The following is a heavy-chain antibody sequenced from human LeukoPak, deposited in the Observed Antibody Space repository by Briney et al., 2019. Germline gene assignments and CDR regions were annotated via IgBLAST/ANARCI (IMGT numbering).Heavy chain of an antibody. D-gene: IGHD6-6*01. CDR3: AREGSSSSVRNYYYYYMDV. CDR2: ISSSSSTI. Sequence: GGSLRLSCAASGFTFSDYYMSWIHQAPGKGLEWVSYISSSSSTIYYADSVKGRFTISRDNAKNSLYLQMNSLRAEDTAVYYCAREGSSSSVRNYYYYYMDVWGKGTTVTVSS. J-gene: IGHJ6*03. V-gene: IGHV3-11*04. CDR1: GFTFSDYY.